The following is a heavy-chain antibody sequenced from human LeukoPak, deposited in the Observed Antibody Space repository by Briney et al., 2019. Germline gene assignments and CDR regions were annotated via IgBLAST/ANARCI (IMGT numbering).Heavy chain of an antibody. CDR2: IKNDESEK. V-gene: IGHV3-7*01. Sequence: GGSLSLSCAASGFSFNSDWMDWVRQAPGKGLEWVANIKNDESEKNYLDSVKGRFTISRDNAQNSLYLQMNGLRVEDTAVYYCTRRLDDWGQGTLVTVSS. CDR3: TRRLDD. D-gene: IGHD3-16*01. J-gene: IGHJ4*02. CDR1: GFSFNSDW.